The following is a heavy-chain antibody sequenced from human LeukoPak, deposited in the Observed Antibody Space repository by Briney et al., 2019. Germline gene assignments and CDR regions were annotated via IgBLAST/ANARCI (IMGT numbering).Heavy chain of an antibody. Sequence: GGSLRLSCAASGFTFSSYSMNWVRQAPGKGLEWVSYISSSSSTIYYADSVKGRFTISRDNAKNSLYLQMNSLRAEDTAVYYCARDDPTYYYGSGSYGPGDYWGQGTLVTVSS. D-gene: IGHD3-10*01. CDR2: ISSSSSTI. V-gene: IGHV3-48*04. CDR3: ARDDPTYYYGSGSYGPGDY. J-gene: IGHJ4*02. CDR1: GFTFSSYS.